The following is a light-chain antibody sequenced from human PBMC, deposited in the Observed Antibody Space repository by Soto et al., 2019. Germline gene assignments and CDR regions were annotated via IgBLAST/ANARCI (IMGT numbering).Light chain of an antibody. J-gene: IGKJ3*01. Sequence: DIQMTQSPSSLSASVGDRVTITCQASQDISNYLNWYQQKPGKAPKLLIYDASNLETGVPSRFSGSGSGTDFTFTISSLQPEEIATYYCQQYDNLQITFGPGTKVDIK. V-gene: IGKV1-33*01. CDR1: QDISNY. CDR2: DAS. CDR3: QQYDNLQIT.